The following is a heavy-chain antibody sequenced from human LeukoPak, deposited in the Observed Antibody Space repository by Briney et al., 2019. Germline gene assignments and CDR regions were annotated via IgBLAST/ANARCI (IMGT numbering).Heavy chain of an antibody. CDR1: GGTTSIYY. Sequence: PSETLSLTCTVSGGTTSIYYWIWIRQIAGKGLEWIGRIHASGDTTYNPSLKSRATMSLDTSKNQFSLKLSSVTAADTAVYYCARVYYSNSYDYWYFDLWGRGTLVTVSS. CDR3: ARVYYSNSYDYWYFDL. CDR2: IHASGDT. V-gene: IGHV4-4*07. D-gene: IGHD6-13*01. J-gene: IGHJ2*01.